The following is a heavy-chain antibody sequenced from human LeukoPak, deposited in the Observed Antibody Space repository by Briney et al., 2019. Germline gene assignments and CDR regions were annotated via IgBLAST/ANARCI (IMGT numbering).Heavy chain of an antibody. J-gene: IGHJ4*02. CDR1: GGSIDGQY. Sequence: SETLSLTCTVSGGSIDGQYWSWIRQPPGKGLEWIGYIHSNGGTKYNPSLKSQFTMSVDTSKNQFSLKLDSVTAADTAVYYCARGGSSGYDPFDYWGQGTLVTVSS. D-gene: IGHD5-12*01. CDR3: ARGGSSGYDPFDY. CDR2: IHSNGGT. V-gene: IGHV4-59*11.